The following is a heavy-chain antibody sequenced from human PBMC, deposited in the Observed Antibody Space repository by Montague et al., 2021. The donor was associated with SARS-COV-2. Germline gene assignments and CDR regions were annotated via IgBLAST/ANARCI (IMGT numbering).Heavy chain of an antibody. J-gene: IGHJ6*02. CDR1: DDSIRRTTYY. V-gene: IGHV4-39*02. Sequence: SETLSLTCAVSDDSIRRTTYYWGWIRQPPGKGPEWIGSVNYGGESYYNPSLKSRVTISIDSSKNHFSLQLRSVTAADTAVYYCARCSIGWSILDVWGQGSTVTVSS. CDR2: VNYGGES. CDR3: ARCSIGWSILDV. D-gene: IGHD6-19*01.